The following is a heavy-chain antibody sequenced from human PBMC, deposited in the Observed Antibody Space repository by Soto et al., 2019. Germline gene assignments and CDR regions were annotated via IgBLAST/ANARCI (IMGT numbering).Heavy chain of an antibody. V-gene: IGHV1-69*13. CDR2: IIPIFGTA. D-gene: IGHD4-17*01. CDR3: ARETTVTPRGAFDI. CDR1: GGTFSSYA. J-gene: IGHJ3*02. Sequence: SVKVSCKTSGGTFSSYAISWVRQAPGQGLEWMGGIIPIFGTANYAQKFQGRVTITADESTSTAYMELSSLRSEDTAVYYCARETTVTPRGAFDIWGQGTMVTVSS.